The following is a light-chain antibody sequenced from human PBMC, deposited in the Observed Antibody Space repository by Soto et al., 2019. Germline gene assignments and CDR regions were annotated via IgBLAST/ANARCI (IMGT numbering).Light chain of an antibody. CDR3: MQALQIPPT. CDR1: QSLLYSDGKHY. Sequence: DIVMTQSPLSLPVTPGEPASISCRSSQSLLYSDGKHYLDWYLQKPGQSPQLLLYLASNRASGVHDRFSGSGSGTDFTLKISRVEAEDVGVYYCMQALQIPPTFGGGTKVEIK. V-gene: IGKV2-28*01. J-gene: IGKJ4*01. CDR2: LAS.